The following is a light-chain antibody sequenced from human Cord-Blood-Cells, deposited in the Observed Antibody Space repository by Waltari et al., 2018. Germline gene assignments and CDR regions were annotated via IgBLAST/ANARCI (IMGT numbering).Light chain of an antibody. CDR2: AVS. CDR3: QQSYSTPPWT. V-gene: IGKV1-39*01. CDR1: QSISSY. J-gene: IGKJ2*02. Sequence: DIQMTQSPSSLSASVGDRVTITCRASQSISSYLNWYQQKPGKAPKLLIYAVSSWQSGVTSRCSGSGSGIDFTLTISSLQPEDFATYYCQQSYSTPPWTFGQGTKLEIK.